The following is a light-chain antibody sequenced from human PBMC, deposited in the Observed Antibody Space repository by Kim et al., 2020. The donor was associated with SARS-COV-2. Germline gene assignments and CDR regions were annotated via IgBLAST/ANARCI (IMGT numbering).Light chain of an antibody. CDR1: NLGDKY. CDR3: QACDSSTGV. J-gene: IGLJ3*02. V-gene: IGLV3-1*01. Sequence: SYELTQPPSVSVSPGQTATITCSGHNLGDKYTCWYRQKPGQSPVLVIYEDRKRPSGLPERFSGSNSGNTATLTIRGTQALDEADYYCQACDSSTGV. CDR2: EDR.